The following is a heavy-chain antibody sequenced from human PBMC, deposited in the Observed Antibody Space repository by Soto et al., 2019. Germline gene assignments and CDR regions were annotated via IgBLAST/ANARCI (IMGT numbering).Heavy chain of an antibody. J-gene: IGHJ4*02. CDR2: ISAYNGNT. V-gene: IGHV1-18*01. CDR1: GYTFTSYG. CDR3: VREHSSGWPFDFDY. Sequence: ASVKVSCKASGYTFTSYGISWVRQAPGQGLEWMGWISAYNGNTNYAQKLQGRVTMTTDTSTSTAYMELRSLRSDDTAVYYCVREHSSGWPFDFDYWGQGTLVTVSS. D-gene: IGHD6-19*01.